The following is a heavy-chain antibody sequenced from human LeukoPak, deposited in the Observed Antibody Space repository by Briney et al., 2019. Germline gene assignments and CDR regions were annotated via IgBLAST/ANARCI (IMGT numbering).Heavy chain of an antibody. Sequence: GGSLRLSCAASGFTFSSYAMSWVRQAPGKGLEWVSAISGSGGSTCYADSVKGRFTISRDNSKNTRYLQMNSLRAEDTAVYYCAKESAYGSGSADYWGQGTLVTVSS. CDR2: ISGSGGST. D-gene: IGHD3-10*01. CDR3: AKESAYGSGSADY. CDR1: GFTFSSYA. J-gene: IGHJ4*02. V-gene: IGHV3-23*01.